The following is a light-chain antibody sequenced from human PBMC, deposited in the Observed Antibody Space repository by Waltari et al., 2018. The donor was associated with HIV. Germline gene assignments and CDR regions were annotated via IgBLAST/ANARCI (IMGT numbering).Light chain of an antibody. Sequence: EIVMTQSPATLSVSPGERATLSCRASQSVSSNLAWYQQRPGQAPRLLIYGASTRATGVPARFSGSGSGTEFTLTISSLQSEDFAVYYCQQRNSWPRTFGQGTRVEGK. CDR1: QSVSSN. J-gene: IGKJ1*01. V-gene: IGKV3-15*01. CDR3: QQRNSWPRT. CDR2: GAS.